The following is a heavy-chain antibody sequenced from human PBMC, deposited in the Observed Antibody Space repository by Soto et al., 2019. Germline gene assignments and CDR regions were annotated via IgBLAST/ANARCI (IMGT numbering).Heavy chain of an antibody. CDR2: ISSSSSYT. CDR3: ATYYDYVWGQGDFDY. CDR1: GFTFSDYY. Sequence: QVQLVESGGGLVKPGGSLRLSCAASGFTFSDYYMSWIRQAPGKGLEWVSYISSSSSYTNYADSVKGRFTISRDNAKNSLYLKMNSLRAEDTAVYYCATYYDYVWGQGDFDYWGQGTLVTVSS. V-gene: IGHV3-11*06. J-gene: IGHJ4*02. D-gene: IGHD3-16*01.